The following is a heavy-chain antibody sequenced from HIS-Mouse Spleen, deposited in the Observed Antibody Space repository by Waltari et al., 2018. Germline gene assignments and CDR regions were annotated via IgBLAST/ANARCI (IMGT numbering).Heavy chain of an antibody. CDR1: GCSISSSSYY. CDR2: IYYSGSS. Sequence: QLQLQESGPGLVKPSETLSLTCTVSGCSISSSSYYWGWIRQPPGRGLEWIGSIYYSGSSYYNPALKSGGTRSVDTSKNQFSLKLSSVTAADTAVYYCAREIPYSSSWYDWYFDLWGRGTLVTVSS. CDR3: AREIPYSSSWYDWYFDL. V-gene: IGHV4-39*07. J-gene: IGHJ2*01. D-gene: IGHD6-13*01.